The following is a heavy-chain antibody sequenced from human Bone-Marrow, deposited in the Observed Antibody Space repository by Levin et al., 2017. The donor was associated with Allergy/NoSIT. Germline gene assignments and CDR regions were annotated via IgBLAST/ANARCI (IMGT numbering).Heavy chain of an antibody. D-gene: IGHD2-2*01. CDR3: AREYQLLRYGMDV. Sequence: GESLKISCAASGFTFSSYGMHWVRQAPGKGLEWVAVIWYDGSNKYYADSVKGRFTISRDNSKNTLYLQMNSLRAEDTAVYYCAREYQLLRYGMDVWGQGTTVTVSS. CDR2: IWYDGSNK. CDR1: GFTFSSYG. J-gene: IGHJ6*02. V-gene: IGHV3-33*01.